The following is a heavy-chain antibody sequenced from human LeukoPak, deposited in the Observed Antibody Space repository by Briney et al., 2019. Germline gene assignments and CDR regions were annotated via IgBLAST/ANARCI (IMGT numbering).Heavy chain of an antibody. Sequence: GGSPRLSCAASGFTFSSYAMSWVRQAPGKGLEWVSAISGSGGSTYYADSVKGRFTISRDNSKNTLYLQMNSLRAEDTAVYYCAKDGGWYCSSTSCYGFDYWGQGTLVTVSS. CDR1: GFTFSSYA. D-gene: IGHD2-2*01. CDR2: ISGSGGST. J-gene: IGHJ4*02. V-gene: IGHV3-23*01. CDR3: AKDGGWYCSSTSCYGFDY.